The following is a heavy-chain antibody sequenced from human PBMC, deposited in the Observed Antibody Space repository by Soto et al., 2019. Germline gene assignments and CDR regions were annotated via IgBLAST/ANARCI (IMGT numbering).Heavy chain of an antibody. V-gene: IGHV4-39*01. Sequence: SETLSLTCTVSGGSISSSSYYWGWIRQPPGKGLEWIGSIYYSGSTYYNPSLKSRVTISVDTSKNQFSLKLSSVTAADTAVYYCARRVRSDYYYYYGMDVWGQGTTVTVSS. CDR2: IYYSGST. CDR1: GGSISSSSYY. CDR3: ARRVRSDYYYYYGMDV. D-gene: IGHD3-3*01. J-gene: IGHJ6*02.